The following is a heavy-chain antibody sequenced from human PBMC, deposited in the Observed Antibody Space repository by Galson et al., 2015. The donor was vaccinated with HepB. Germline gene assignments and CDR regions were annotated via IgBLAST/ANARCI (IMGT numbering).Heavy chain of an antibody. CDR2: ITDNSEKT. D-gene: IGHD3-10*01. CDR3: AKKSSPAPHSYYMDA. J-gene: IGHJ6*03. Sequence: SLRLSCAASGFTFSSYYMSWVRQAPGKGLERVSGITDNSEKTYYADSAEGRFTISRDNSKSTLYLQMHSLRAEDTAVYYCAKKSSPAPHSYYMDAWGKGTTVTVSS. CDR1: GFTFSSYY. V-gene: IGHV3-23*01.